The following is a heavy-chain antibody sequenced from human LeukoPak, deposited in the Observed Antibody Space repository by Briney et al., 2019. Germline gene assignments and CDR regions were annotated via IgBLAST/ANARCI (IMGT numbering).Heavy chain of an antibody. CDR2: INPNSGGT. V-gene: IGHV1-2*02. CDR3: ATPGGGWGQYYYYGMDV. CDR1: GYTFTGYY. J-gene: IGHJ6*02. D-gene: IGHD3-16*01. Sequence: ASVKVSCKASGYTFTGYYMHWVRQAPGRGLEWMGWINPNSGGTNYAQKFQGRVTMTRDTSISTAYMELSRLRSDDTAVYYCATPGGGWGQYYYYGMDVWGQGTTVTVSS.